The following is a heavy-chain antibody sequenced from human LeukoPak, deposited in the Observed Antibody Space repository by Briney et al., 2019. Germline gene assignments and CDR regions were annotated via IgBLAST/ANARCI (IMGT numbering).Heavy chain of an antibody. Sequence: ASVKVSCKASGYTFTGYYMHWVRQAPGQGLEWMGWINPNSGGTNYAQKFQGWVTMTRDTSISTAYMELSRLRSDDTAVYYCAKDRGDIAALTDYWGQGTLVTVSS. D-gene: IGHD6-6*01. V-gene: IGHV1-2*04. CDR3: AKDRGDIAALTDY. CDR2: INPNSGGT. J-gene: IGHJ4*02. CDR1: GYTFTGYY.